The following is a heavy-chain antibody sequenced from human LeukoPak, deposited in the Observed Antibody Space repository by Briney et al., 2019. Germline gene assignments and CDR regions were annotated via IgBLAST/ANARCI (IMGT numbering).Heavy chain of an antibody. D-gene: IGHD5-12*01. J-gene: IGHJ6*02. CDR1: GFSISSYG. CDR3: ARDLAWYSGYDYYYYGMDV. V-gene: IGHV3-33*08. Sequence: GRSLRLSCAASGFSISSYGMHWVRQAPGKGLEWVAVIWYDGSNKYYADSVKGRFTISRDNSKNTLYLQMNSLRAEDTAVYYCARDLAWYSGYDYYYYGMDVWGQGTTVTVSS. CDR2: IWYDGSNK.